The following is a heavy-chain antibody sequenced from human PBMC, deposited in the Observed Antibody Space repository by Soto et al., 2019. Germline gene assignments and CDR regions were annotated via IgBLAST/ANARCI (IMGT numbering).Heavy chain of an antibody. CDR2: IHSSGSI. CDR1: GGSISSDDYY. D-gene: IGHD2-8*02. CDR3: VRLSFCTGTYDCGIDY. Sequence: SETLSLTCTVSGGSISSDDYYWSWIRQAPGRGLEWIGYIHSSGSIYYNPSLKSRATMSIDTAGNQFSLKVSSVTVADTAVYSCVRLSFCTGTYDCGIDYWGQGTLVTVSS. V-gene: IGHV4-30-4*01. J-gene: IGHJ4*02.